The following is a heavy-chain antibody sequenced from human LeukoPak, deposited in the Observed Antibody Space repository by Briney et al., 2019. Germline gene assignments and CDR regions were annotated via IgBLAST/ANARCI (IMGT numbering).Heavy chain of an antibody. D-gene: IGHD3-22*01. Sequence: EASVKVSCKASGYTFTSYYMHWVRQAPGQGLEWMGIINPSGGSTSYARKFQGRVTMTRDTSTSTVYMELSSLRSEDTAVYYCAREDSYDSSGYYYPSIDYWGQGTLVTVSS. J-gene: IGHJ4*02. V-gene: IGHV1-46*01. CDR3: AREDSYDSSGYYYPSIDY. CDR2: INPSGGST. CDR1: GYTFTSYY.